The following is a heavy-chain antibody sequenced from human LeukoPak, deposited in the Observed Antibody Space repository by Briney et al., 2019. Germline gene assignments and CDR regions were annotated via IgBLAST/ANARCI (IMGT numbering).Heavy chain of an antibody. Sequence: ASVNISCKASGYTFTSYGISWVRQAPGQGLEWMGWISAYNGNTNYAQKLQGRVTMTTDTSTSTAYMELRSLRSDDTAVYYCARDRIAVAGTNYYYGMDVWGKGTTVTVSS. D-gene: IGHD6-19*01. CDR1: GYTFTSYG. CDR2: ISAYNGNT. CDR3: ARDRIAVAGTNYYYGMDV. V-gene: IGHV1-18*04. J-gene: IGHJ6*04.